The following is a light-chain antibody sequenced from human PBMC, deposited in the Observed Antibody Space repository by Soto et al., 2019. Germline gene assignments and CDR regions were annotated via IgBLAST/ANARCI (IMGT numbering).Light chain of an antibody. CDR3: QQYYTLVT. V-gene: IGKV3-20*01. CDR2: GTS. Sequence: EIVLTQSPGTLSLSPGERATLSCRASQSVSSSYLAWYQHKPGRAPRLLIDGTSSRGTGIPDRFSGSGSGTDFTLTISRLEPEDFAVYYCQQYYTLVTFGQGTKVEIK. J-gene: IGKJ1*01. CDR1: QSVSSSY.